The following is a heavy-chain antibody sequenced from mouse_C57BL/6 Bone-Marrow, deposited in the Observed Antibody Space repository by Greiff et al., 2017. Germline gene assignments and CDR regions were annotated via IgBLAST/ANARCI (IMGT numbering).Heavy chain of an antibody. J-gene: IGHJ3*01. CDR1: GFNIQNTY. V-gene: IGHV14-3*01. CDR3: AREGED. CDR2: IDPAHGNT. Sequence: VQLQQSVAELVRPGASVKLSCTASGFNIQNTYMHWVKQRPEQGLEWIGRIDPAHGNTKYAPKFQGKATITAETSSNTAYLQLSSLTSEDTAIYYCAREGEDWGQGTLVTVSA.